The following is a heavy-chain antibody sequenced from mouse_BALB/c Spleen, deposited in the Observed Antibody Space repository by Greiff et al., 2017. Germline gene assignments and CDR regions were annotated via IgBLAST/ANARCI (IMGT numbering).Heavy chain of an antibody. CDR1: GYSITSDYA. CDR3: ARNYRYGGLY. J-gene: IGHJ2*01. Sequence: DVQLQESGPGLVKPSQSLSLTCTVTGYSITSDYAWNWIRQFPGNKLEWMGYISYSGSTSYNPSLKSRISITRDTSKNQFFLQLNSVTTEDTATYYCARNYRYGGLYWGQGTTLTVSA. V-gene: IGHV3-2*02. D-gene: IGHD2-14*01. CDR2: ISYSGST.